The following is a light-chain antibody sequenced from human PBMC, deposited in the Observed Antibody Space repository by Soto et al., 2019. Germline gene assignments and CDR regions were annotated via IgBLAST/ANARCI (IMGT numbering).Light chain of an antibody. J-gene: IGKJ5*01. CDR1: QSVSSN. CDR2: GAS. CDR3: QQYENLPT. V-gene: IGKV3-15*01. Sequence: EILLSPSPDTLSVYPGEGATLSCLSSQSVSSNLAWYQQKPGQAPRLLIYGASTRATRIPARFSGSGSGKEFTLTISSLQSEDFANYYCQQYENLPTFGQGPRLEIK.